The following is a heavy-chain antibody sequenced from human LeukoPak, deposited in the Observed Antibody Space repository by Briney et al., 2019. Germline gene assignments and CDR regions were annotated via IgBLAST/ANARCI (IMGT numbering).Heavy chain of an antibody. D-gene: IGHD5-12*01. CDR3: ARPMYGGSSNNPRPFDY. CDR2: ISGSGGST. V-gene: IGHV3-23*01. Sequence: GGSLRLSCAASGFTFSSYAMSWVRQAPGKGLEWVSAISGSGGSTYYADSVKGRFTISRDNSKNTVYLLMNSLRAEDTAVYYCARPMYGGSSNNPRPFDYWGQGTLVTVSS. CDR1: GFTFSSYA. J-gene: IGHJ4*02.